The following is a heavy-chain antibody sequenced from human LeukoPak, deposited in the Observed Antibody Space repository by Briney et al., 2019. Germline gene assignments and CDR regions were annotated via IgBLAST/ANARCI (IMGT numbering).Heavy chain of an antibody. J-gene: IGHJ4*02. CDR1: GFTFSSYS. V-gene: IGHV3-21*04. CDR3: AKRGSTAYSTPHFDF. CDR2: ISSSSSYI. Sequence: PGGSLRLSCAASGFTFSSYSMNWVRQAPGKGLEWVSSISSSSSYIYYADSVKGRFTISRDNSENTLYLQMNNLRAEDTAVYYCAKRGSTAYSTPHFDFWGQGALVTVSS. D-gene: IGHD2-2*01.